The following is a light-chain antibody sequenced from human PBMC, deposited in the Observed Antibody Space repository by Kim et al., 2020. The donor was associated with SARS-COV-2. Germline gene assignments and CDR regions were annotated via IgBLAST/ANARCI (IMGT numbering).Light chain of an antibody. J-gene: IGLJ2*01. CDR3: QSADGSGTV. CDR2: KDS. CDR1: ALPNQY. Sequence: SYELTQRPSVSVSPGQTARITCSGDALPNQYAYWYQQKAGQAPLLLISKDSERPLGIPDRFSGSSSGTTVTLTISGVQAEDEADYFCQSADGSGTVFGGGTQLTVL. V-gene: IGLV3-25*03.